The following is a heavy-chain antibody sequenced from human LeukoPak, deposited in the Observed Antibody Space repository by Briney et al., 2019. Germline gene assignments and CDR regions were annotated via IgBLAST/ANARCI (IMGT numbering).Heavy chain of an antibody. CDR2: IYYSGST. CDR3: ARGGPYSSGFYWVDY. V-gene: IGHV4-59*01. Sequence: PSVTLSLTCTVSGASSSSYYWSWIRQPPGKGLEWIGYIYYSGSTNYNPSLKSRVTISVDTSKNQFSLKLNSVTAADTAVYYCARGGPYSSGFYWVDYWGQGTLVTVSS. CDR1: GASSSSYY. D-gene: IGHD3-22*01. J-gene: IGHJ4*02.